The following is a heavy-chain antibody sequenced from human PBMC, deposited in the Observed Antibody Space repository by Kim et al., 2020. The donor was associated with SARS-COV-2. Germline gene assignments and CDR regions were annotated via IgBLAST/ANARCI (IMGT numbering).Heavy chain of an antibody. Sequence: ASVKVSCKASGYTFTSYGISWVRQPPGQGLEWMGWISAYNGNTNYAQKLQGRVTMTTDTSTSTAYMELRSLRSDDTAVYYCARDHSGVVARDYYYYGMDVWGQGTTVTVSS. D-gene: IGHD2-15*01. CDR2: ISAYNGNT. J-gene: IGHJ6*02. CDR3: ARDHSGVVARDYYYYGMDV. CDR1: GYTFTSYG. V-gene: IGHV1-18*01.